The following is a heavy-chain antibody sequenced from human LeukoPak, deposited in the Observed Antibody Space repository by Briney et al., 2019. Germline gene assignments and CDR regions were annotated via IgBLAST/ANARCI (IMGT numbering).Heavy chain of an antibody. D-gene: IGHD5-12*01. CDR3: ARGTVATIVDY. V-gene: IGHV3-11*06. Sequence: KSGGSLRFSCAASGFTFSDYYMSWLRQAPGKGLEWVSYISSSSSYTNYADSAKGRFTISRDNAKNSLYLQMNSLRAEDTAVYYCARGTVATIVDYWGQGTLVTVSS. J-gene: IGHJ4*02. CDR1: GFTFSDYY. CDR2: ISSSSSYT.